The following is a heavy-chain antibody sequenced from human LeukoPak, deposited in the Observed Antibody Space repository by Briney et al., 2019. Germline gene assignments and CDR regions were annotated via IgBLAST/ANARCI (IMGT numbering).Heavy chain of an antibody. Sequence: GGSLRLSCAASGFTFSRYWMHWVRQAPGKGLVWLSRINTDGSTTSYADSVKGRFTISRDNAKNTLYLQMNSLRAEDTAVYFCARAVGYCSGDSCYYYFDYWGQGTLVTVSS. CDR1: GFTFSRYW. V-gene: IGHV3-74*01. CDR3: ARAVGYCSGDSCYYYFDY. CDR2: INTDGSTT. J-gene: IGHJ4*02. D-gene: IGHD2-15*01.